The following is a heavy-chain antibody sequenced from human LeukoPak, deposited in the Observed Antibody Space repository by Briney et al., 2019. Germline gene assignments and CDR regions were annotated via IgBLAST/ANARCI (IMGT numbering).Heavy chain of an antibody. V-gene: IGHV1-18*01. CDR1: GYTFTNYG. CDR3: AREVCSDGVCYFEY. D-gene: IGHD2-8*01. J-gene: IGHJ4*02. Sequence: ASVKVSCKASGYTFTNYGFSWVRQAPGEGLEWMGWISAYNGDTKYAQKFQGGVTITTDTSATTVYMELGSLRFDDAAVYYCAREVCSDGVCYFEYWGQGTLVTVSS. CDR2: ISAYNGDT.